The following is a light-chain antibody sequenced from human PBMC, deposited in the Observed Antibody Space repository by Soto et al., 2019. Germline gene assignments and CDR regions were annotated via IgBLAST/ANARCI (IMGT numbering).Light chain of an antibody. CDR1: QSINSD. CDR3: QQYNYWPVT. CDR2: GAS. V-gene: IGKV3-15*01. Sequence: EIVMTQSPATLAVSPGETTRLSCRASQSINSDVAWYQLKLGQTPRLLIHGASTRATGIAARFSGSGSGTEFTLTISGLQSEDFATYYCQQYNYWPVTFGGGTKVDIK. J-gene: IGKJ4*01.